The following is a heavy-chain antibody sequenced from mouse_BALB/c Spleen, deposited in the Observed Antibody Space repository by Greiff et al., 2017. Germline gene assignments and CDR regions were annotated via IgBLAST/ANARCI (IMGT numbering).Heavy chain of an antibody. CDR1: GFTFTDYY. Sequence: EVQVVESGGGLVQPGGSLRLSCATSGFTFTDYYMSWVRQPPGKALEWLGFIRNKANGYTTEYSASVKGRFTISRDNSQSILYLQMNTLRAEDSATYYCARFTIGPLYAMDYWGQGTSVTVSS. D-gene: IGHD2-14*01. CDR2: IRNKANGYTT. J-gene: IGHJ4*01. V-gene: IGHV7-3*02. CDR3: ARFTIGPLYAMDY.